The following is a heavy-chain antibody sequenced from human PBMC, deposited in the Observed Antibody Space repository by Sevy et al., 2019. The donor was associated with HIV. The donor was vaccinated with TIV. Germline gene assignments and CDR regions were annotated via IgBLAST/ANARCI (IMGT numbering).Heavy chain of an antibody. V-gene: IGHV3-21*04. D-gene: IGHD2-8*01. J-gene: IGHJ4*02. Sequence: GGSLRLSCPASGFPFSKYSMSWIRQTPGKGLEWVETFSFGWGQINYADSVKGRFTNSRDDSRNTFYLQMNSLRSDDTAIYYCAREGCTRPHDYWGQGTVVTGSS. CDR1: GFPFSKYS. CDR2: FSFGWGQI. CDR3: AREGCTRPHDY.